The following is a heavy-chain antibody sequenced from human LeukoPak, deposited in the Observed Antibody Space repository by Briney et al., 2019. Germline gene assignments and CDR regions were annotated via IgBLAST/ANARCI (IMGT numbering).Heavy chain of an antibody. D-gene: IGHD3-3*01. CDR3: ARVGFSSGYYTGLGD. CDR1: GFTFSSYW. J-gene: IGHJ4*02. Sequence: GGSLRLSCAASGFTFSSYWMSWARQAPGKGLEWVGNIKQDGSEKWYVDSVKGRFTMSRDNAKNSLYLQMNSLRAEDTAVYHCARVGFSSGYYTGLGDWGQGTLVTVSS. CDR2: IKQDGSEK. V-gene: IGHV3-7*01.